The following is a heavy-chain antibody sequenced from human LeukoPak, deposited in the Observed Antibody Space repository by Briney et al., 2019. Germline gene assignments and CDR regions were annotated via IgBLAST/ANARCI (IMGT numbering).Heavy chain of an antibody. CDR3: ARDYYDSRGDAFDI. V-gene: IGHV4-59*01. J-gene: IGHJ3*02. CDR1: GGSISTYA. CDR2: IYYSGST. D-gene: IGHD3-22*01. Sequence: PSETLSLTYTVSGGSISTYAWSWIRQPPGKGLEWIGYIYYSGSTNYNPSLKSRVTISVDTSKSQFSLKLSSVTAADTALYYCARDYYDSRGDAFDIWGQGTMVTVSS.